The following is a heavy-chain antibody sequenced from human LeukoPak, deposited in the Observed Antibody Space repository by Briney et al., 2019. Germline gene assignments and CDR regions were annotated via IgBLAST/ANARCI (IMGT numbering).Heavy chain of an antibody. CDR1: DGSTIISRYY. Sequence: LETLSLTCTVSDGSTIISRYYWGWIRQPPGKGLEWIGSIYHSGSTYYNPSLKSRVTISIDTSKNQFSLKLSSVTAADTAVYYCARDNQQRYHVDVWGKGTTVTVSS. J-gene: IGHJ6*03. D-gene: IGHD6-13*01. V-gene: IGHV4-39*07. CDR3: ARDNQQRYHVDV. CDR2: IYHSGST.